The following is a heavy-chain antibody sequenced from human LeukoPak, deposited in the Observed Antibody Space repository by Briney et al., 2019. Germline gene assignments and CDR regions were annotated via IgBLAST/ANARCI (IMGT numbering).Heavy chain of an antibody. V-gene: IGHV1-24*01. CDR2: FDPEDGET. J-gene: IGHJ4*02. CDR3: ATASLYVYYYFDY. D-gene: IGHD5/OR15-5a*01. CDR1: GYTLTELS. Sequence: ASAKVSCKVSGYTLTELSMHWVRQAPGKGLEWMGGFDPEDGETIYAQKFQGRVTMTEDTSTDTAYMELSSLRSEDTAVYYCATASLYVYYYFDYWGQGTLVTVSS.